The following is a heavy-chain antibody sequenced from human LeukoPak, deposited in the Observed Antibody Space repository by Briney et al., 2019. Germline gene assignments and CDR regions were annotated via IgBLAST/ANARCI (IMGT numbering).Heavy chain of an antibody. CDR2: ISGSGGST. CDR1: GFTFSSYA. Sequence: GGSLRLSCAASGFTFSSYAMSWVRQAPGKGLEWVSAISGSGGSTYYADSVKGRFTISRDNSKNTLYLQMNSLRAEDTAVYYCARDGGRSSWSQYYFDYWGQGILVTVSS. V-gene: IGHV3-23*01. J-gene: IGHJ4*02. D-gene: IGHD6-13*01. CDR3: ARDGGRSSWSQYYFDY.